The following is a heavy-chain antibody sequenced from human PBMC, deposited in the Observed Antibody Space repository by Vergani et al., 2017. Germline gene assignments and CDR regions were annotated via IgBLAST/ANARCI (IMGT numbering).Heavy chain of an antibody. J-gene: IGHJ1*01. V-gene: IGHV3-23*01. Sequence: EVQLLESGGGLVQPGGSRRLSCAGAGFTFDTYTMAYVRQAPGKGLEWVATISSGGGDIFYADSVKGRFTISRDNSKNTLFLQMNSLKDEDTAVYYCTTAXGLYYLHCEYFQYWGRGTLVSVSS. CDR3: TTAXGLYYLHCEYFQY. CDR2: ISSGGGDI. D-gene: IGHD3-10*01. CDR1: GFTFDTYT.